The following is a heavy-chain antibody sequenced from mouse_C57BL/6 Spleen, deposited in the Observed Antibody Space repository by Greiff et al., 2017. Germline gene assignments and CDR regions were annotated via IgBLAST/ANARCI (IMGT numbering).Heavy chain of an antibody. CDR1: GYTFTSYW. Sequence: VQLQQPGTELVKPGASVKLSCKASGYTFTSYWMHWVKQRPGQGLEWIGNINPSNGGTNYNEKFKSKATLTVDKSSSTAYMQLSSLTSEDSAVYYCARLAYYDDDVLYYFDYWGQGTTLTVSS. CDR2: INPSNGGT. CDR3: ARLAYYDDDVLYYFDY. J-gene: IGHJ2*01. V-gene: IGHV1-53*01. D-gene: IGHD2-4*01.